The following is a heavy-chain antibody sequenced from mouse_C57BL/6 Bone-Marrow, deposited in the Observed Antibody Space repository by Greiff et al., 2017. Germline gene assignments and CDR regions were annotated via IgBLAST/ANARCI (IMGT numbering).Heavy chain of an antibody. CDR1: GFNIKDDY. J-gene: IGHJ4*01. CDR2: IDPENGDT. V-gene: IGHV14-4*01. Sequence: EVQLQQSGAELVRPGASVTLSCTASGFNIKDDYMHWVKQRPEQGLEWIGWIDPENGDTEYASKFQGKATITADTSSNTAYLQLSSLTSEDTAVYYCTIYDGYYKAMDYWGQGTSVTVSS. CDR3: TIYDGYYKAMDY. D-gene: IGHD2-3*01.